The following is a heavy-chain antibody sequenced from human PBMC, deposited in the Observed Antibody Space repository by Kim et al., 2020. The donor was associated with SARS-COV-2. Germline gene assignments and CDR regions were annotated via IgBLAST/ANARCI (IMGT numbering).Heavy chain of an antibody. CDR2: IYSDGTKA. V-gene: IGHV3-23*03. D-gene: IGHD6-25*01. Sequence: GGSLRLSCAASGFTFSNYAMTWVRQAPGKGLEWVSVIYSDGTKAFYTDSVKGRLTISRDNTKNTLYLQMNSLRPDDTAVYYCAKQREMTGQGYFDVWGGGTLVTVSS. CDR1: GFTFSNYA. J-gene: IGHJ2*01. CDR3: AKQREMTGQGYFDV.